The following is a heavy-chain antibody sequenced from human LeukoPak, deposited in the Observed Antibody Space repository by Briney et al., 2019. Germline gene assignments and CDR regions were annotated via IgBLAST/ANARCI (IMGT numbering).Heavy chain of an antibody. CDR1: GYTFTNYG. J-gene: IGHJ4*02. Sequence: AAVTVSFKASGYTFTNYGMSWVRQAPGQGRAGMGGISAYNGNTNYLQKLRGRVTITTDTSKNKVYIELSDLSAGDTDGCYCARSDYSNYVNYFDYWGQGTLVSVSS. CDR3: ARSDYSNYVNYFDY. D-gene: IGHD4-11*01. V-gene: IGHV1-18*01. CDR2: ISAYNGNT.